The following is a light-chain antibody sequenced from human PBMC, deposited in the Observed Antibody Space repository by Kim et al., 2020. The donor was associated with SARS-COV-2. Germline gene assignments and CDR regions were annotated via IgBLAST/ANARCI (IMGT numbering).Light chain of an antibody. J-gene: IGKJ1*01. CDR2: AAS. CDR1: QSVSIN. Sequence: EIVMTQSPAALSVSPGERATLSCRASQSVSINLAWYQQKPGQAPRLLIYAASTRASGIPARFSGSGSGTEFTLTIGSPQSEDFAVYFCQQYNDWPPTWTFGQGTKVDIK. V-gene: IGKV3-15*01. CDR3: QQYNDWPPTWT.